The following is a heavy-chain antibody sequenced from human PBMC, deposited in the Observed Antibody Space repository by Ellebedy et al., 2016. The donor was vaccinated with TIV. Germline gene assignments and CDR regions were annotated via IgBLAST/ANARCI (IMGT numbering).Heavy chain of an antibody. V-gene: IGHV3-21*01. D-gene: IGHD3-16*02. CDR2: ISSSSSYI. J-gene: IGHJ4*02. CDR3: ANYDYVWGSYRHDY. CDR1: GFTFSSYG. Sequence: GESLKISXAASGFTFSSYGMLWVRQAPGKGLEWVSSISSSSSYIYYADSVKGRFTISRDNSKNTLYLQMNSLRAEDTAVYYCANYDYVWGSYRHDYWGQGTLVTVSS.